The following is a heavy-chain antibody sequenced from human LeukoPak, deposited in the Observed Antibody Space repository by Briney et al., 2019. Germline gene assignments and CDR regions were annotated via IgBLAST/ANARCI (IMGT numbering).Heavy chain of an antibody. CDR1: GGTFSSYA. Sequence: SVKVSCKASGGTFSSYAITWVRQAPGQGLEWMGGIIPIFDTANYAQKFLGRVTITADESTSTAYMELSSLRSEDTAVYYCARGYSGSGYDSFDYWGQGTLVTVSS. D-gene: IGHD5-12*01. J-gene: IGHJ4*02. CDR3: ARGYSGSGYDSFDY. V-gene: IGHV1-69*13. CDR2: IIPIFDTA.